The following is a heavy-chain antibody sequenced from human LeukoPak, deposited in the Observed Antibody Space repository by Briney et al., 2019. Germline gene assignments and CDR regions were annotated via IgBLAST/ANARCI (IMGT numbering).Heavy chain of an antibody. CDR2: ISGSTAIT. CDR3: AIGSSSWYSPPGNY. V-gene: IGHV3-23*01. CDR1: GFTFSSYA. D-gene: IGHD6-13*01. Sequence: GALRLSCAASGFTFSSYAMSWVRQAPGKGLDWVSSISGSTAITYYVDSVKGRFTISRDNSKNTLYLQMNSLRAEDTAVYYCAIGSSSWYSPPGNYWGQGTLVTVSS. J-gene: IGHJ4*02.